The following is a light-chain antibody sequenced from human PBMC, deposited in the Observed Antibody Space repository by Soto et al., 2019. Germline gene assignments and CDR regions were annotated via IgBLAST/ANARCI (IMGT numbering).Light chain of an antibody. CDR2: EVS. CDR3: SSYAGGYVFEVI. J-gene: IGLJ2*01. CDR1: SSDVGSYNY. Sequence: QSALTQPASVSGSPGQSIAISCTGTSSDVGSYNYVSWYQQHPDKAPKVMIYEVSKRPSGVSNRFSGSKSGNTASLTISGLQAEDEADYYCSSYAGGYVFEVIFGGGTKVTVL. V-gene: IGLV2-14*01.